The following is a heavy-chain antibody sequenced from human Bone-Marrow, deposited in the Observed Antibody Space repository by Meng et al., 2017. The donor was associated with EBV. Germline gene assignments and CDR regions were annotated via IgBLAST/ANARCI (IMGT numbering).Heavy chain of an antibody. J-gene: IGHJ4*02. V-gene: IGHV2-5*02. CDR1: GFSPSTSGMG. D-gene: IGHD6-19*01. Sequence: QITLKDSGPTVINPTQPLTLTFPFSGFSPSTSGMGLAWIRQPPGKALEWLALIYWDDETRYSPALKNRLTVTKDSSKNQVVFRMANLDPADTATYYCAHRRSDSGWFGYWGQGTLVTASS. CDR2: IYWDDET. CDR3: AHRRSDSGWFGY.